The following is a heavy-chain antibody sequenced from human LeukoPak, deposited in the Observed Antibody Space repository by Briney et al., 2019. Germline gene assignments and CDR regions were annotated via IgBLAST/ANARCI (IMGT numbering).Heavy chain of an antibody. J-gene: IGHJ4*02. CDR3: ARDGGDLWPLDE. Sequence: GGSLRPSCAASGFTFNTFWMTWVRQAPGKGLEWVANINHNGTEKYYMDSVGGRFTISRDNAKNSLSLEMKSLRLDDTAVYYCARDGGDLWPLDEWGRGTLVTVSS. CDR1: GFTFNTFW. CDR2: INHNGTEK. D-gene: IGHD3-16*01. V-gene: IGHV3-7*01.